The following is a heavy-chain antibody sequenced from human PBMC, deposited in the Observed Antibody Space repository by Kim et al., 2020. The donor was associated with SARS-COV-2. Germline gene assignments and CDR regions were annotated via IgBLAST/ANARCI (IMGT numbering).Heavy chain of an antibody. V-gene: IGHV1-3*01. CDR3: ARGGLVVGLTQAVDY. D-gene: IGHD1-26*01. CDR1: GYTFSTSA. CDR2: ITADTAYT. Sequence: ASVKVSCKASGYTFSTSAMHWVRQAPGQGLDWRAWITADTAYTKYSQKFQDRVTITRDTSAGTVYMELSSLRSEDTAGYYCARGGLVVGLTQAVDYWGQGTLVTVSS. J-gene: IGHJ4*02.